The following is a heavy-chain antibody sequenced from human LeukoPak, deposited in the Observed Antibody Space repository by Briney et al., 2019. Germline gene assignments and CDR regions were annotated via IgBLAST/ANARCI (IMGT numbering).Heavy chain of an antibody. J-gene: IGHJ5*02. CDR2: TYYRSTWYN. CDR1: GDSVSSNSVT. CDR3: ARRLTQYDCFDP. V-gene: IGHV6-1*01. Sequence: SQTLSLTCAISGDSVSSNSVTWNWTRQSPSRGLEWLGRTYYRSTWYNDYAASVRGRITVNPDTSKNQFSLHLNSVTPEDTAVYYCARRLTQYDCFDPWGQGILVTVSS. D-gene: IGHD2-2*01.